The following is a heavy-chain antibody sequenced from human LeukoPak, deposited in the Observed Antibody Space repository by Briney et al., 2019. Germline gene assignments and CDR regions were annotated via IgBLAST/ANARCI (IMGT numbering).Heavy chain of an antibody. V-gene: IGHV3-23*01. D-gene: IGHD4-23*01. CDR2: ISGSGGST. Sequence: PGGSLRLSCAASGFTFSSYAMSWVRQAPGKGLEWVSAISGSGGSTYYADSVKGRFTISRDNSKNTLYLQMNSLRAEDTAVYYCARDYGGNFQTYYFDYWGQGTLVTVSS. J-gene: IGHJ4*02. CDR1: GFTFSSYA. CDR3: ARDYGGNFQTYYFDY.